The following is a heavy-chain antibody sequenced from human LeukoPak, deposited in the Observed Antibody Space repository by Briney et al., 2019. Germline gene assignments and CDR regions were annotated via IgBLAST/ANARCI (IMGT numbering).Heavy chain of an antibody. J-gene: IGHJ4*02. CDR3: ARDSLFTGGNSEHY. Sequence: ASVKVSCKASGYTFTSYGISWVRQAPGQGLEWMGWISAYNGNTNYAQKLQGRVTMTTDTSTSTAYMELRSLRSDDTAVYYCARDSLFTGGNSEHYWGQGTLVTVSS. CDR2: ISAYNGNT. D-gene: IGHD4-23*01. CDR1: GYTFTSYG. V-gene: IGHV1-18*01.